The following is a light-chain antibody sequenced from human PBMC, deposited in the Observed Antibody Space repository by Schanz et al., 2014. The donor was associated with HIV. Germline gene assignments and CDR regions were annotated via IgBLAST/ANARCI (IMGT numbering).Light chain of an antibody. V-gene: IGKV3-20*01. CDR3: QQYGSSPLT. Sequence: EIVLTQSPATLSLSPGERATLSCRASHSVSNYLAWYQQKPGQAPRLLIYAASSRATGIPDRFSGSGSGTDFTLTISRLEPEDSAVYYCQQYGSSPLTFGGGSKVEIK. CDR1: HSVSNY. J-gene: IGKJ4*01. CDR2: AAS.